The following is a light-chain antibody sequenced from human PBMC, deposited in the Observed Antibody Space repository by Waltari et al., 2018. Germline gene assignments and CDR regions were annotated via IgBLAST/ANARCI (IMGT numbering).Light chain of an antibody. Sequence: QSALTQPASVSGSPGQSIDISCSGTGSDIGSYKYVSWYQQHPGKAPKLIIYDVFKRPSGVSNRFSAIKSGTTAYLTISGLQAEDEADYFCSSYASGGSWVFGGGTKVTVL. J-gene: IGLJ3*02. CDR3: SSYASGGSWV. CDR2: DVF. CDR1: GSDIGSYKY. V-gene: IGLV2-14*03.